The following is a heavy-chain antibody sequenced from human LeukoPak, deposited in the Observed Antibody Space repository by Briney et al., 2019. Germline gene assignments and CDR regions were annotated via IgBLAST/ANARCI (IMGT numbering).Heavy chain of an antibody. CDR2: IYYSGST. Sequence: SETLSLTCTVSGGSISSSSYYWGWIRQPPGKGLEWIGSIYYSGSTYYNSSLKSRVTISVDTSKNQFSLKLSSVTAADTAVYYCARSGSHLWFGELSLSYWGQGTLVTVSS. D-gene: IGHD3-10*01. V-gene: IGHV4-39*07. CDR1: GGSISSSSYY. J-gene: IGHJ4*02. CDR3: ARSGSHLWFGELSLSY.